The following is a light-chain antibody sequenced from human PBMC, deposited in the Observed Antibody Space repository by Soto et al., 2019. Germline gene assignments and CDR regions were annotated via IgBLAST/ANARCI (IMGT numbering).Light chain of an antibody. CDR3: QQYGSSPSIT. CDR1: QSVSSSY. CDR2: GAY. V-gene: IGKV3-20*01. Sequence: EIVLTQSPGTLSLSPGERATLSCRASQSVSSSYLAWYQQKPGQAPRLLIYGAYSRATGIPDRFSGSGSGTDFTLTISRLEPEDFAVYYCQQYGSSPSITCGQGTRLEIK. J-gene: IGKJ5*01.